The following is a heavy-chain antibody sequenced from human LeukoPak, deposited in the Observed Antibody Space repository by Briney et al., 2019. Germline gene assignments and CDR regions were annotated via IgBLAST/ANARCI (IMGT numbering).Heavy chain of an antibody. Sequence: AGGSLRLSCAASGFTFSSHGMHWVRQAPGKGLEWAATISYDGSSKYYADSVKGRFTISRDNSENTLYLQMNSLRAEDTAVYFCAKDRESYCSGGYCHSPSFDLWGQGTMVTVSS. CDR3: AKDRESYCSGGYCHSPSFDL. CDR1: GFTFSSHG. V-gene: IGHV3-30*18. CDR2: ISYDGSSK. J-gene: IGHJ3*01. D-gene: IGHD2-15*01.